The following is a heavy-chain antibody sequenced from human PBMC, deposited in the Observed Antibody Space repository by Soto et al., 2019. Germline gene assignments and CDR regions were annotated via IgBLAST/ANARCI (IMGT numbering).Heavy chain of an antibody. D-gene: IGHD4-17*01. CDR3: ARVVGMTTVTTTFRGYYYGMDV. CDR2: IYHSGST. J-gene: IGHJ6*02. V-gene: IGHV4-4*02. Sequence: SETLSLTCAVSGGSISSSNWWSWVRQPPGKGLEWIGEIYHSGSTNYNPSLKSRVTISVDKSKNQFSLKLGSVTAADTAVYYCARVVGMTTVTTTFRGYYYGMDVWGQGTTVTVS. CDR1: GGSISSSNW.